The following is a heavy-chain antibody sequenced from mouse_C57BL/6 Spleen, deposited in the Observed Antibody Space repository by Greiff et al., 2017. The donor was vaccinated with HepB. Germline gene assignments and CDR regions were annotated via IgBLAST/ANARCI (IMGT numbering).Heavy chain of an antibody. V-gene: IGHV1-63*01. CDR3: ARRGYGSSYDYAMDY. D-gene: IGHD1-1*01. CDR1: GYTFTNYW. J-gene: IGHJ4*01. Sequence: QVQLQQSGAELVRPGTSVKMSCKASGYTFTNYWIGWAKQRPGHGLEWIGDIYPGGGYTNYNEKFKGKATLTADKSSSTAYMQFSSLTSEDSAIYYCARRGYGSSYDYAMDYWGQGTSVTVSS. CDR2: IYPGGGYT.